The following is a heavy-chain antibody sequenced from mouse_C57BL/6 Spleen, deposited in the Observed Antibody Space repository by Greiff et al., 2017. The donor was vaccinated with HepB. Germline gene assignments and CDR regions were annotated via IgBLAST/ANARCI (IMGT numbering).Heavy chain of an antibody. D-gene: IGHD1-1*01. V-gene: IGHV1-85*01. J-gene: IGHJ1*03. CDR3: ARTFITTVVAYWYFDV. CDR1: GYTFTSYD. CDR2: IYPRDGST. Sequence: QVQLQQSGPELVKPGASVKLSCKASGYTFTSYDINWVKQRPGQGLEWIGWIYPRDGSTKYNEKFKGKATLTVDTSSSTAYMELHSLTSEDSAVYFCARTFITTVVAYWYFDVWGTGTTVTVSS.